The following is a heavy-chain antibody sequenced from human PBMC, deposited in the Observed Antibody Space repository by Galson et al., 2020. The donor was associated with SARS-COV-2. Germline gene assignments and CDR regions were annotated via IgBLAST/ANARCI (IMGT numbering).Heavy chain of an antibody. CDR2: INHSGST. D-gene: IGHD3-10*01. Sequence: SETLSLTCAVYGGSFSGYYWSWIRQPPGKGLEWIGAINHSGSTNYNPSLKSRVTISVDTSKNQFSLKLSSVTAADTAVYYCARGARVNPYYYGSGSYYRFDYWGQGTLVTVSS. CDR1: GGSFSGYY. CDR3: ARGARVNPYYYGSGSYYRFDY. J-gene: IGHJ4*02. V-gene: IGHV4-34*01.